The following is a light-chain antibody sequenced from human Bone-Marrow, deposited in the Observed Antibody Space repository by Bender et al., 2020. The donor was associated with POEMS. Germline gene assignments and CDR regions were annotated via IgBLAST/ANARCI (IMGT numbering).Light chain of an antibody. Sequence: QSALTQPASLSGSPGQSITISCTGTSNDIGRYDFVSWFQHHPGKVPELIIYEVTKRPSDIRFSGSKSGNTASLTISGLRAEDEADYYCCSYAGSSAFRIFGGGTKLTVL. CDR3: CSYAGSSAFRI. J-gene: IGLJ2*01. CDR1: SNDIGRYDF. CDR2: EVT. V-gene: IGLV2-23*02.